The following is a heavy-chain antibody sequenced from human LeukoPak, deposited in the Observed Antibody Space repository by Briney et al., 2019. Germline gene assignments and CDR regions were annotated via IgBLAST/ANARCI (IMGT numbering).Heavy chain of an antibody. V-gene: IGHV1-18*01. CDR3: ARVGYDILTGYYPPED. J-gene: IGHJ4*02. D-gene: IGHD3-9*01. Sequence: ASVKVSCKASGYTFTSYGISWVRQAPGQGLEWMGWISAYNGNTNYAQKLQGRVTMTTDTSTSTAYMELRSLRSDDTAVYYCARVGYDILTGYYPPEDWGQGTLVTVSS. CDR2: ISAYNGNT. CDR1: GYTFTSYG.